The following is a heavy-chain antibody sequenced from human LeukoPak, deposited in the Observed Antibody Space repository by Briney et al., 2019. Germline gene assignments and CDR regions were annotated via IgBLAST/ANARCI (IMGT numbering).Heavy chain of an antibody. J-gene: IGHJ5*01. V-gene: IGHV3-48*01. CDR3: ARGYRFFDS. CDR2: ISTGSNTL. D-gene: IGHD5-18*01. CDR1: GLTFRSYS. Sequence: GGSLRLSCAASGLTFRSYSFNWVRQAPGEGLEWVSYISTGSNTLYYAASVKGRFTISRDDDKNLVYLQMNSLRAEDTGVFFCARGYRFFDSWGQGTLATTSS.